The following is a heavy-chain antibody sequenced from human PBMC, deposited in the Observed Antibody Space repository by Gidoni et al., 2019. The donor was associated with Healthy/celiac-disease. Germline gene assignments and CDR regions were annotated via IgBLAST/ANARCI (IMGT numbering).Heavy chain of an antibody. CDR1: GFTVSSNY. CDR3: AREPRRFGGVTSGWDY. V-gene: IGHV3-53*02. J-gene: IGHJ4*02. CDR2: IYSGGRT. D-gene: IGHD3-16*01. Sequence: EVQLVETGGGLIQPGGSLRLSCAASGFTVSSNYMSWVRKAPGKGLEWVSFIYSGGRTYYADSVKGRFTISRDNSKNTLYLQMNSLRAEDTAVYYCAREPRRFGGVTSGWDYWGQGTLVTVSS.